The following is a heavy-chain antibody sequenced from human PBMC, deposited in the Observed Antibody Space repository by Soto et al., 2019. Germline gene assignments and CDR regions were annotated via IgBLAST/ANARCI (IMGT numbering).Heavy chain of an antibody. J-gene: IGHJ4*02. CDR3: ARVTIAATGPDY. CDR1: GFTFSSYE. V-gene: IGHV3-48*03. D-gene: IGHD6-13*01. Sequence: GGSLRLSCAASGFTFSSYEMNWVRQAPGKGLEWVSYISSSGSTMYYADSVKGRFTISRDNAKNSLYLQMNSLRAEDTAAYYCARVTIAATGPDYWGQGTLVTVSS. CDR2: ISSSGSTM.